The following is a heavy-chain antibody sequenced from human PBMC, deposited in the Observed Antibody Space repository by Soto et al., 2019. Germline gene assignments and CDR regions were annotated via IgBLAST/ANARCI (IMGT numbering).Heavy chain of an antibody. CDR3: ARGIDYGDYYFDY. V-gene: IGHV4-30-4*01. CDR2: IYYSGST. Sequence: QVQLQESGPGLVKPSQTLSLTCTVSGGSISSGDYYWSWIRQPPGKGLEWIGYIYYSGSTYYNPSLKSRVTISVDTSKNQFSLKLSSVTAADPAVYYCARGIDYGDYYFDYWGQGTLVTVSS. D-gene: IGHD4-17*01. CDR1: GGSISSGDYY. J-gene: IGHJ4*02.